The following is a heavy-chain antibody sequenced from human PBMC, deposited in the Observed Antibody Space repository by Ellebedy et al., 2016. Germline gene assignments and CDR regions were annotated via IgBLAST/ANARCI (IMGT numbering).Heavy chain of an antibody. CDR2: ISRGREA. J-gene: IGHJ4*02. V-gene: IGHV3-21*01. D-gene: IGHD3-3*01. CDR3: SRDGSEWSRDY. CDR1: GFTFSISG. Sequence: GESLKISCAASGFTFSISGMTWDRQRPGKGLEWVATISRGREAYYADPFKGRFIISRDNDMNSVYLQLNSLRVEDTAVYYCSRDGSEWSRDYWGQGTLVTVSS.